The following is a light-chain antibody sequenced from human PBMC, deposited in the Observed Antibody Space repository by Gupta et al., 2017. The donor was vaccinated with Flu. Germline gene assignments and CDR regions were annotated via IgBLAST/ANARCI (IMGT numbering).Light chain of an antibody. Sequence: EIVLTQSPCTLSLSPGERATLSCRASQSVSSSYLAWYQQKPGQAPRLLIYGASSRATGIPDRVSGSGSGTDFTLTISRLEPEDFAVYYCQQYGSSPPDTFGQGTRLEIK. CDR2: GAS. CDR3: QQYGSSPPDT. J-gene: IGKJ5*01. CDR1: QSVSSSY. V-gene: IGKV3-20*01.